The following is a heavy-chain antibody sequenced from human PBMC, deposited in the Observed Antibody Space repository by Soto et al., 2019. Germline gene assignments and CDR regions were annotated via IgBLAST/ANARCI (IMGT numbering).Heavy chain of an antibody. CDR2: INHSGST. D-gene: IGHD2-2*01. CDR1: GGSFSGYY. J-gene: IGHJ4*02. Sequence: PSETLSLTCAVCGGSFSGYYWSWIRQTPGKGLEWIGEINHSGSTNYNPSLKSRVTISVDTSKNLFSLKLSSVAAADTAVYYCTRGYCTSNSCHYYYDYWGQGTPVTVSS. CDR3: TRGYCTSNSCHYYYDY. V-gene: IGHV4-34*01.